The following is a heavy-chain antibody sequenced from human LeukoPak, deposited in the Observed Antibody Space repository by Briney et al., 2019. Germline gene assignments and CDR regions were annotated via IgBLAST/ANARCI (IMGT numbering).Heavy chain of an antibody. Sequence: SETLSLTCTVFGDSISSGDYYWSWIRQPPGKGLEWIGYIYYSGNTYYNPSLQSRVTISVDTSKNQFSLNLSSVTAADTAVFYCARGHDYFDYWGQGTLVTVSS. CDR3: ARGHDYFDY. CDR2: IYYSGNT. V-gene: IGHV4-30-4*08. CDR1: GDSISSGDYY. J-gene: IGHJ4*02.